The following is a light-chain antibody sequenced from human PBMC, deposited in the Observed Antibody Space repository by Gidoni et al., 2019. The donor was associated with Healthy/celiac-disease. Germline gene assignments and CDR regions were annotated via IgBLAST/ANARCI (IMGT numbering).Light chain of an antibody. Sequence: ASVKLTCTLSSGHSSYAIAWHQQQPEKGPRYLMKLNSDGSHSKGDGIPDRFSGSSSGAERYLTISSLPSEDEADYYCQTWGTGIVVFGGGTKLTVL. CDR1: SGHSSYA. CDR3: QTWGTGIVV. CDR2: LNSDGSH. J-gene: IGLJ2*01. V-gene: IGLV4-69*01.